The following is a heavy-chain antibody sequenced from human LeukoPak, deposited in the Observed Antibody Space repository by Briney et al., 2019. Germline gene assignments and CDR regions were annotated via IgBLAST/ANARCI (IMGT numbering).Heavy chain of an antibody. Sequence: PSETLSLTCAVYGGSFSGYYWGWIRQPPGKGLEWIGSIYYSGSTNYNPSLKSRVTISGDTSKNQFSLKLRSVTAADTAVYYCARSIAVAGTGWFDPWGQGTLVTVSS. CDR2: IYYSGST. V-gene: IGHV4-59*01. D-gene: IGHD6-19*01. CDR3: ARSIAVAGTGWFDP. J-gene: IGHJ5*02. CDR1: GGSFSGYY.